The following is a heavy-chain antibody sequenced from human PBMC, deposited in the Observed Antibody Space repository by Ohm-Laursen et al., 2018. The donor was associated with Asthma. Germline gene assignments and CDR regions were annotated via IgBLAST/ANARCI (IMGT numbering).Heavy chain of an antibody. CDR1: GYTFSRYS. Sequence: SLRLSCAASGYTFSRYSIHWVRQVPGKGLEWVASISTASTFIYYADSVRGRFTTSRDNAKNTLYLQMNSLRAEDTAVYYCANLFSGSYYAVADYWGQGTLVTVSS. J-gene: IGHJ4*02. D-gene: IGHD1-26*01. CDR3: ANLFSGSYYAVADY. CDR2: ISTASTFI. V-gene: IGHV3-21*01.